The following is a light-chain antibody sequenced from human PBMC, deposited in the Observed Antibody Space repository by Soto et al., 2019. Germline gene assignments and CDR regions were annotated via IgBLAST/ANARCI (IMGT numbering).Light chain of an antibody. V-gene: IGKV3-20*01. CDR3: QQYSRSPIT. Sequence: EIVLTQSPGTLSLSPGERATLSCRASQSVSSSYLAWYQQKPGQAPRLLIYGASNRATGIPDRFSGSGSGTDFTLTISRLEPEYFAVYYCQQYSRSPITFGQGTRLEIK. CDR1: QSVSSSY. J-gene: IGKJ5*01. CDR2: GAS.